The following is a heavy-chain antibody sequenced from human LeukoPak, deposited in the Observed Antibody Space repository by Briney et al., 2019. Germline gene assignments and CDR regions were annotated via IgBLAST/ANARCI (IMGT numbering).Heavy chain of an antibody. J-gene: IGHJ6*03. CDR1: GGTFSSYA. V-gene: IGHV1-69*05. D-gene: IGHD2-2*01. CDR3: ARDHVPYYYMDV. Sequence: SMKVSCKASGGTFSSYAISWVRQAPGQGLEWMGGIIPIFGTANYAQKFQGRVTITTDESTSTAYMELSSLRSEDTAVYYCARDHVPYYYMDVWGKGTTVTVSS. CDR2: IIPIFGTA.